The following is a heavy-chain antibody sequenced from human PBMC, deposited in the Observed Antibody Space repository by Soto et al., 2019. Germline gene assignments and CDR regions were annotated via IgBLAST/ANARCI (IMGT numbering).Heavy chain of an antibody. Sequence: EVQLVESGGGLVQPGRSLRLSCAASGFTFDDYAMHWVRQVPGKGLEWVSGINWNSCSIGYGDSVKGRFAISRDNAKNSLHLQMNSLSAEDTAFYYCVKDESINWYSGHFRHWGQGTLVTVSS. CDR1: GFTFDDYA. J-gene: IGHJ1*01. D-gene: IGHD6-13*01. CDR2: INWNSCSI. V-gene: IGHV3-9*01. CDR3: VKDESINWYSGHFRH.